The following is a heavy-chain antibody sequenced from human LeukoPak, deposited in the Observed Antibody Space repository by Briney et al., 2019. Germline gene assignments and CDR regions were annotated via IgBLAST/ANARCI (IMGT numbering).Heavy chain of an antibody. CDR1: GFTFNNYW. V-gene: IGHV3-7*03. D-gene: IGHD6-25*01. Sequence: PGGSLRLSCAASGFTFNNYWMTWVRQAPGKGLEWVANIKQDGSEKQYVDSVKGRFAISRDNAKKSLYLQINTLRAEDTAVYYCVRGPHIAATSYWGQGTLVTVSS. CDR3: VRGPHIAATSY. CDR2: IKQDGSEK. J-gene: IGHJ4*02.